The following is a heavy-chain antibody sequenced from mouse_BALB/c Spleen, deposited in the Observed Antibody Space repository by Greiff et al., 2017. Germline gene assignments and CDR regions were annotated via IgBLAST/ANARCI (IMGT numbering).Heavy chain of an antibody. V-gene: IGHV5-12-1*01. D-gene: IGHD2-4*01. CDR2: ISSGGGST. CDR1: GFAFSSYD. CDR3: ARDDYERAMDY. Sequence: EVQGVESGGGLVKPGGSLKLSCAASGFAFSSYDMSWVRQTPEKRLEWVAYISSGGGSTYYPDTVKGRFTISRDNAKNTLYLQMSSLKSEDTAMYYCARDDYERAMDYWGQGTSVTVSS. J-gene: IGHJ4*01.